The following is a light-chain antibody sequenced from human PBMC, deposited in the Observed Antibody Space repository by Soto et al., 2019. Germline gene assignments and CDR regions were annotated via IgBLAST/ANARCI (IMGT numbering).Light chain of an antibody. V-gene: IGKV3-20*01. J-gene: IGKJ2*01. CDR2: SAS. CDR1: QSVINSY. CDR3: QQYGSSPPYT. Sequence: EIVLTQSPGTLSLSPGETATLSCRASQSVINSYLAWYQQKPGQAPRLLIYSASSRATGLPDRFSGSGSGTDFTLTISRLEPEDFAVYYCQQYGSSPPYTFGQGTKLEIK.